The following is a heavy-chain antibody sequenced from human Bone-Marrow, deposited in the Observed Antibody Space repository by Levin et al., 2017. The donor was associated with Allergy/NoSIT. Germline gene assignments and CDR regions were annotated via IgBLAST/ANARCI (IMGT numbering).Heavy chain of an antibody. CDR1: GISFRDAW. D-gene: IGHD5-12*01. J-gene: IGHJ4*02. CDR3: TTLGYSGFGSILFFDS. CDR2: IKSKNDGGTT. V-gene: IGHV3-15*01. Sequence: GESLKISCAASGISFRDAWMSWVRQAPGKGLEWVGRIKSKNDGGTTDYAAPVKGRFTISRDDSKNRLYLQMNSLKSEDTAVYYCTTLGYSGFGSILFFDSWAQGNLVTVSS.